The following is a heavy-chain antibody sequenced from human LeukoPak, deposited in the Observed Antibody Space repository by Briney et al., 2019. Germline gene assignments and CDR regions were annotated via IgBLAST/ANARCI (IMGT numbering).Heavy chain of an antibody. CDR2: INPISGGT. V-gene: IGHV1-2*02. J-gene: IGHJ6*02. Sequence: ASVKVSCKASGYTFTGYYMHWVRQAPGQGLEWMGWINPISGGTNYAQKFQGRVTMTRDTSISTAYMELSRLRSDDTAVYYCARGGIVVVVAAKYYYYYGMDVWGQGTTVTVSS. CDR3: ARGGIVVVVAAKYYYYYGMDV. CDR1: GYTFTGYY. D-gene: IGHD2-15*01.